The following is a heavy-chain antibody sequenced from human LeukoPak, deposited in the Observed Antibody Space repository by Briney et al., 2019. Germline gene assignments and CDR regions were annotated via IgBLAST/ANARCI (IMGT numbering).Heavy chain of an antibody. CDR2: INPDNGGA. D-gene: IGHD4-11*01. V-gene: IGHV1-2*06. CDR1: GYTFIGKF. Sequence: ASVKVSCKASGYTFIGKFIHWVRQAPGQGLEWVGRINPDNGGATFAQKFQGRVTMTRGTSISTVSMELNRLTSDDTAIYYCARGEDYSHDYWGQGTLVTVSS. J-gene: IGHJ4*02. CDR3: ARGEDYSHDY.